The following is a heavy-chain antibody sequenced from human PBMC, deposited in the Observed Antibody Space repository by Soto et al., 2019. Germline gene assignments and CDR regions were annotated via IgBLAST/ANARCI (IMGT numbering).Heavy chain of an antibody. J-gene: IGHJ3*01. Sequence: ASVKVSCKASGYTFTSYGISWVRQAPGQGLEWMGWISAYNGNRNYAQKLQGRVTMTTDTSTSTAYMGLRSLRSDDTAVYYCSRVEWVIPGNHGAFDVWAQAIMVTV. CDR2: ISAYNGNR. V-gene: IGHV1-18*01. D-gene: IGHD6-19*01. CDR3: SRVEWVIPGNHGAFDV. CDR1: GYTFTSYG.